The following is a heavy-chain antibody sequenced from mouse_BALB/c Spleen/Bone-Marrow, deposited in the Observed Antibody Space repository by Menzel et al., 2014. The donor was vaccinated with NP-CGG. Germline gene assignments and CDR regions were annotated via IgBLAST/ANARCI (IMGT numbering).Heavy chain of an antibody. V-gene: IGHV1S81*02. CDR3: TRSNGNWFAY. CDR2: INPSNGGI. J-gene: IGHJ3*01. CDR1: GYTFTSYY. Sequence: QVQLQQSGAELVKPGASVKLSCKASGYTFTSYYMYWVKQRPGQGLEWIGEINPSNGGINFNEKFKNKATLTVDKSSSTAYMQLSSLIFEDSAVYYCTRSNGNWFAYWGQGTLVTVSA. D-gene: IGHD2-1*01.